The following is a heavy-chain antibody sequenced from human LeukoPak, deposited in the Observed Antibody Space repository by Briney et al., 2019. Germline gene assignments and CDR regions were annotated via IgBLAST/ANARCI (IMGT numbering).Heavy chain of an antibody. CDR3: AREVHSNYDY. Sequence: GGSLRLSCAASGFIFSNYWMGWVRQAPGKGLDWVASIKQDGSEDYYVDSVKGRFTISRDNAKNSLYLQMNSLRAEDAAMYYCAREVHSNYDYWGQGTLVTVSS. D-gene: IGHD4-11*01. J-gene: IGHJ4*02. V-gene: IGHV3-7*01. CDR2: IKQDGSED. CDR1: GFIFSNYW.